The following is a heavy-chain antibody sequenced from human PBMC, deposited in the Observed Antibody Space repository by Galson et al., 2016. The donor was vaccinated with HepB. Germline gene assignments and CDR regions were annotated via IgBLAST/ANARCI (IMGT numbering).Heavy chain of an antibody. CDR2: IYYSGST. D-gene: IGHD5-12*01. V-gene: IGHV4-39*01. J-gene: IGHJ5*02. CDR3: AGRNLAATMARWFDP. CDR1: GDSISSSGYY. Sequence: SETLSLTCTVSGDSISSSGYYWGWIRQPPGKGLEWIGNIYYSGSTYYNPSLKSRVTISVDTSKNQFSLKLSSVTAADTAVYYCAGRNLAATMARWFDPWGQGTLVTVSS.